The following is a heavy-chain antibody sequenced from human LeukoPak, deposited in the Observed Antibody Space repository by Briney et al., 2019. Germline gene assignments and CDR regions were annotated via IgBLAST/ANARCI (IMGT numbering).Heavy chain of an antibody. J-gene: IGHJ4*02. CDR2: IYYSGST. D-gene: IGHD3-22*01. Sequence: SETLSLTCTVSGGSISSSSYYWGWIRQPPGKELEWIGSIYYSGSTYYNPSLKSRVTISVDTSKNQFSLKLSSVTAADTAVYYCASASGYYFDYWGQGTLVTVSS. V-gene: IGHV4-39*07. CDR3: ASASGYYFDY. CDR1: GGSISSSSYY.